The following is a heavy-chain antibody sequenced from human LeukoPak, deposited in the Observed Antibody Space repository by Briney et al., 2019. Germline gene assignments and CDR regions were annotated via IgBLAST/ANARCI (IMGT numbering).Heavy chain of an antibody. CDR2: IRYDGSNK. V-gene: IGHV3-30*02. D-gene: IGHD6-6*01. J-gene: IGHJ3*02. CDR3: AKKYSSSPSGAFDI. CDR1: GFTFSSYG. Sequence: GSLSLSCAASGFTFSSYGMHWVRQAPGKGLAWVAFIRYDGSNKYYADSVKGRFTISRDNSKNTLYLQMNSLRAEDTAVYYCAKKYSSSPSGAFDIWGQGTMVTVSS.